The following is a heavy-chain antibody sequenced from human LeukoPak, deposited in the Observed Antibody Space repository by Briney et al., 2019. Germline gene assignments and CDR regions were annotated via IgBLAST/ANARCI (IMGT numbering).Heavy chain of an antibody. CDR2: IYPGDSDT. J-gene: IGHJ4*02. CDR1: GYSVTNYW. V-gene: IGHV5-51*01. D-gene: IGHD1-26*01. Sequence: GESLKISCKGSGYSVTNYWIGWVRQMPGKGLEWMGIIYPGDSDTRYSPSFQGQVTISADKSISTAYLQWSSLKASDAAIYYCARQAQGATAFDYWGQETLVTVSS. CDR3: ARQAQGATAFDY.